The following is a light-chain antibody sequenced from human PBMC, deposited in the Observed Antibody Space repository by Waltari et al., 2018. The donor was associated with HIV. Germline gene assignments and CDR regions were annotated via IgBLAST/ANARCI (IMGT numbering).Light chain of an antibody. CDR2: KDS. CDR1: ALPKQD. Sequence: SYELTQPPSVSVSPGQTARITCSGDALPKQDAYWYQQKAGQAPILVIYKDSERPSGIPERFSGSSSGTTVTLTISGVQAIDEADYYCQSADSSGTYVVFGGGTKLTVL. V-gene: IGLV3-25*03. CDR3: QSADSSGTYVV. J-gene: IGLJ2*01.